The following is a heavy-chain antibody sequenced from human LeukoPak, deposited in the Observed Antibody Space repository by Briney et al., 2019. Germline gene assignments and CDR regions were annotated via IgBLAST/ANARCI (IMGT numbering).Heavy chain of an antibody. CDR1: GFNFSVFW. CDR2: IKQDGSEK. CDR3: ARYHGGYFAY. Sequence: TGGSLRLSCAASGFNFSVFWMSWLRQAPGKGLEWVANIKQDGSEKYYVDSVKGRFTISRDNDNNSMYLQINSLRAEDTAVYYCARYHGGYFAYWGQGTLVTVSS. V-gene: IGHV3-7*01. J-gene: IGHJ4*02. D-gene: IGHD2-15*01.